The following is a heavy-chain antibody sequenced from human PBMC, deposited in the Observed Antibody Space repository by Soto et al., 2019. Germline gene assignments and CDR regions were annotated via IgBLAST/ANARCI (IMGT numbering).Heavy chain of an antibody. Sequence: QVQLQESGPGLVKPSETLSLTCNVSGGSITGYHWSWIRQPPGKGLEWIGYISNSGSTTYNPSLESRVTISVDTSKNQISLNLIFVTAADTAVYYCAATPRYWGQGTLVTVSS. V-gene: IGHV4-59*01. J-gene: IGHJ4*02. CDR3: AATPRY. CDR2: ISNSGST. CDR1: GGSITGYH.